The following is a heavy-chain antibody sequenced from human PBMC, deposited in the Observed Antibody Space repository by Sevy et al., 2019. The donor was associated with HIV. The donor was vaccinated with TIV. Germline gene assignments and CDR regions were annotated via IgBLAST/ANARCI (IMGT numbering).Heavy chain of an antibody. Sequence: GSLRLSCAASGFTFTSYAMNWVRQAPGKGLDWVSSISGSGRSTYYADSVEGRFTISRDNSKNTLSLQMNSLRADDTAVYYCAKGYCSGGSCPRDYYYYGMDVWGPGTTVTVSS. CDR3: AKGYCSGGSCPRDYYYYGMDV. D-gene: IGHD2-15*01. CDR2: ISGSGRST. CDR1: GFTFTSYA. V-gene: IGHV3-23*01. J-gene: IGHJ6*02.